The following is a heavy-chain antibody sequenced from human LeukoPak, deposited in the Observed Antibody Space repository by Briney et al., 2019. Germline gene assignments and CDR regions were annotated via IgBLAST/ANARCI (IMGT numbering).Heavy chain of an antibody. CDR1: GYTFSSYA. J-gene: IGHJ5*02. V-gene: IGHV1-18*01. Sequence: GASVKVSCKASGYTFSSYAISWVRQAPGQGLEWMGWISGHNGNTNYAHNFQGRVTMTTDTSTNTAYMELRSLRTDDTAVYYCARLTVVMVYSIQENWLDPWGQGTLVTVSS. CDR3: ARLTVVMVYSIQENWLDP. CDR2: ISGHNGNT. D-gene: IGHD2-8*01.